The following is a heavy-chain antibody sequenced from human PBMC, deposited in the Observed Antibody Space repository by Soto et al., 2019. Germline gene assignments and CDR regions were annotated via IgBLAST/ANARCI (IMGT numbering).Heavy chain of an antibody. CDR2: IYYSGST. V-gene: IGHV4-31*03. J-gene: IGHJ4*02. D-gene: IGHD5-18*01. Sequence: QVQLQESGPGLVKPSQTLSLTCTVSGGSISSGGYYWSWIRQHPGKGLEWIGYIYYSGSTYYNPSLKSRVTIAVDTSKNQVSLKLSSVTAAATAVYYCASRWSGYSYGYASWGQGTLVTVSS. CDR3: ASRWSGYSYGYAS. CDR1: GGSISSGGYY.